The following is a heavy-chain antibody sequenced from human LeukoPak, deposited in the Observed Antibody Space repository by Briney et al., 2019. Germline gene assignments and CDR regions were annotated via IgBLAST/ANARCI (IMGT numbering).Heavy chain of an antibody. D-gene: IGHD5-24*01. V-gene: IGHV4-34*01. Sequence: SETLSLTCAVSGHSCDDYYCSWIRQPPGKGLEWIGEIHPHGIFYYNSSLTSRVTISIDTSKSQFSLRLTSVTAADTAFYYCARGRDRSRAGDHWGQGSLVTVSS. CDR3: ARGRDRSRAGDH. CDR1: GHSCDDYY. J-gene: IGHJ4*02. CDR2: IHPHGIF.